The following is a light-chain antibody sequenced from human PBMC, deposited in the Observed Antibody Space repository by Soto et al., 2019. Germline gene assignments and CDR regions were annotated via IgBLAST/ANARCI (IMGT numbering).Light chain of an antibody. V-gene: IGKV3-15*01. J-gene: IGKJ4*01. CDR2: GAS. Sequence: EIVMTQSPATLSVSPGERATLSCRASQSISSNLAWYQQKPGQAPRLLIFGASTRATGTPARFSGSGSGTDFTLTISRLEPEDFAVYHCQQYGSSPFGGGTKVDIK. CDR3: QQYGSSP. CDR1: QSISSN.